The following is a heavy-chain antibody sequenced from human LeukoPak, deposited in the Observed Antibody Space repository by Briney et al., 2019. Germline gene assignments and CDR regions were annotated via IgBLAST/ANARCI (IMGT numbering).Heavy chain of an antibody. CDR2: INHDGSLR. Sequence: GGSLRLSCAASGFALTNYGMPWVRQAPGKGLVWVSHINHDGSLRNYADSVQGRFTVSRDIAKNTLYLHMNSLGADDTATYYCARDVFSLGDSWGQGTLVTVSS. CDR1: GFALTNYG. CDR3: ARDVFSLGDS. V-gene: IGHV3-74*01. J-gene: IGHJ4*02. D-gene: IGHD5/OR15-5a*01.